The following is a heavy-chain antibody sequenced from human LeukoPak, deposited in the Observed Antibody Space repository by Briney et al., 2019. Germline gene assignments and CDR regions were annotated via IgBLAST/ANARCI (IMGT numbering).Heavy chain of an antibody. V-gene: IGHV3-48*03. CDR3: ARGGNYVHY. Sequence: GRSLRLSCAASGFTFNSYEMNWVRQAPGKGLEWVSYINSGGSAIYYADSVKGRFTISRDNAKNSLYLQMNSLRADDTAVYYCARGGNYVHYWGQGTLVTVSS. CDR2: INSGGSAI. D-gene: IGHD3-10*02. CDR1: GFTFNSYE. J-gene: IGHJ4*02.